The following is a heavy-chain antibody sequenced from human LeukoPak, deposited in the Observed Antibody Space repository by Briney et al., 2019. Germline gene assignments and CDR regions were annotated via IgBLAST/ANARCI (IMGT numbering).Heavy chain of an antibody. J-gene: IGHJ4*02. CDR2: IYYSGST. V-gene: IGHV4-59*01. D-gene: IGHD6-6*01. Sequence: SETLSLTCTVSGGSISSYYWSWIRQPPGKGLEWIGYIYYSGSTNYNPSLKSRVTISVDTSKNQFSLKLSSVTAADTAVYYCARAPYSSSSVDYWGQGTLVTVSS. CDR3: ARAPYSSSSVDY. CDR1: GGSISSYY.